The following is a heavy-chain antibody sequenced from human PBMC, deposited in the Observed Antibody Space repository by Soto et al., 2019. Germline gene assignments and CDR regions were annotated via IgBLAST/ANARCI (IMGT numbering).Heavy chain of an antibody. CDR3: AKDYSYGYHWLDA. CDR2: IYPGDSDT. D-gene: IGHD5-18*01. J-gene: IGHJ5*02. CDR1: GYSFPSYW. Sequence: PGESLEISCKGLGYSFPSYWIDWVRQMPGEGVGGMGIIYPGDSDTIYSPSFQGQINILAKKCISTAYLQWSSLKAADTAMYSCAKDYSYGYHWLDAWGQGTLVTVSS. V-gene: IGHV5-51*01.